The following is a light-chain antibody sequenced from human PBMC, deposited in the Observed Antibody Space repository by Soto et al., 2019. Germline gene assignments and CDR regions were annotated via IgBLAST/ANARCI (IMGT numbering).Light chain of an antibody. Sequence: AIQMTQFPSSLSASVGDRFTITCRASQGIRADLGWYQVKPGKAPRLLIYTASNLQSGAPSRFSGSGSGTDFTLTINSLQPEDFATYYCLQEYNYPLTFGGGTKVEIK. CDR1: QGIRAD. CDR3: LQEYNYPLT. CDR2: TAS. V-gene: IGKV1-6*01. J-gene: IGKJ4*01.